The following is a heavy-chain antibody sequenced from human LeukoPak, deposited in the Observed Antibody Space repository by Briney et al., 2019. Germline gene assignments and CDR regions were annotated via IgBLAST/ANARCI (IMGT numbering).Heavy chain of an antibody. CDR2: TSAHNDDT. D-gene: IGHD1-1*01. CDR3: AGDWDSRNDYFDP. V-gene: IGHV1-18*01. J-gene: IGHJ4*02. Sequence: ASVKVSCKASGYTFTSYGISWVRQAPGQGLEWMGWTSAHNDDTNYAETLQGRLTMTTDISTSTAYMELTSLRSDDTAVYYCAGDWDSRNDYFDPWGQGTLVIVSS. CDR1: GYTFTSYG.